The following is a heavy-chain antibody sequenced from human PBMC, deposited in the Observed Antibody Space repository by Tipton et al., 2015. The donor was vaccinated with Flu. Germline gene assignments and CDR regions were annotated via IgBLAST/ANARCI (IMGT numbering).Heavy chain of an antibody. CDR1: GGSISSYY. D-gene: IGHD3-10*02. V-gene: IGHV4-59*08. J-gene: IGHJ4*02. Sequence: TLSLTCTVSGGSISSYYWTWIRQPPGKGLEWIGYIYYSGITDYTPSLKSRVTISLDTSKNQFSLKLRSVTAADTAVYYCARLSYYDVDLRNFYFDYWGLGALVTVSS. CDR3: ARLSYYDVDLRNFYFDY. CDR2: IYYSGIT.